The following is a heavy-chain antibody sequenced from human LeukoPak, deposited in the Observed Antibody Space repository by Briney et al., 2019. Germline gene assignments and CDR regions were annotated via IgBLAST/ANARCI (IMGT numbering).Heavy chain of an antibody. CDR2: IYYSGST. CDR3: ARASIVVVVAATGGFDY. Sequence: SETLSLTCTVSGGSVSSGGYYWSWIRQPPGKGLEWIGYIYYSGSTNYNPSLKSRVTISVDTSKNQFSLKLSSVTAADTAVYYCARASIVVVVAATGGFDYWGQGTLVTVSS. D-gene: IGHD2-15*01. V-gene: IGHV4-61*08. J-gene: IGHJ4*02. CDR1: GGSVSSGGYY.